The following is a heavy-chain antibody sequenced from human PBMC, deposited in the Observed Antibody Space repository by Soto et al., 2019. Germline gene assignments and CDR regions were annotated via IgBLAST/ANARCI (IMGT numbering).Heavy chain of an antibody. CDR1: GDSITNSDYY. CDR3: ARDGLYYYGFDV. Sequence: LSLTCTVSGDSITNSDYYWNWIRQSPGKGLEWIASIDYSGNTYYNPSLKSRVVISADTSKNLFSLKLRSVTAADTALYFCARDGLYYYGFDVWGQGTTVTVSS. CDR2: IDYSGNT. J-gene: IGHJ6*02. V-gene: IGHV4-30-4*01.